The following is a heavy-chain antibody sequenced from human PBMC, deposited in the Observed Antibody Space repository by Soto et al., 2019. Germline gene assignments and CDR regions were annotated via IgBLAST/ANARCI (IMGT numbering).Heavy chain of an antibody. CDR1: GGTFSSYA. CDR2: IIPICRTA. V-gene: IGHV1-69*13. Sequence: SVKVSCKASGGTFSSYAISWVRQAPGQGLEWMGGIIPICRTANYAQKFQGRVTMTADASMSTAYMELSSLRSEDTAVYYCARTLYGDNVDYWGQGTLVTVSS. CDR3: ARTLYGDNVDY. J-gene: IGHJ4*02. D-gene: IGHD4-17*01.